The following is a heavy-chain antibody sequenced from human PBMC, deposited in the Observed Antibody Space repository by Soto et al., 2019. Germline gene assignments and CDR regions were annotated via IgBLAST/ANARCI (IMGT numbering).Heavy chain of an antibody. CDR3: ARQRTTVVTQAYFDH. CDR1: CESISSSSYY. Sequence: SSETLSLTCIVSCESISSSSYYWGWIRQPPGKGLEWIGSIYYSGRTYYNPSFKSRVTISIDTSKNQFSLKLSSVTATDTAVYYCARQRTTVVTQAYFDHWGQGALVTVSS. D-gene: IGHD2-21*02. J-gene: IGHJ4*02. CDR2: IYYSGRT. V-gene: IGHV4-39*01.